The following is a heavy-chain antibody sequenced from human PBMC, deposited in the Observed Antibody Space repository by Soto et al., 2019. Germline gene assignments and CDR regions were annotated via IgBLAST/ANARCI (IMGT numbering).Heavy chain of an antibody. V-gene: IGHV2-5*02. CDR3: ARRYDSSFDF. CDR2: IYWDDEE. Sequence: QITLKESGPTLLQPTQTLTLTCTFSGFSLRSLGMAVGWIRQPPGRALDWVALIYWDDEERSSPSLQSRLTITKDTSKIHVLLTMTTMDPVVTATYYCARRYDSSFDFWGQGIPVTVSS. J-gene: IGHJ4*02. CDR1: GFSLRSLGMA. D-gene: IGHD6-6*01.